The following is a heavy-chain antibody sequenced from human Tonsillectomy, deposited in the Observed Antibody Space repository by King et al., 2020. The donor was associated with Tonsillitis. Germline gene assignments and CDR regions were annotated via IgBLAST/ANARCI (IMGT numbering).Heavy chain of an antibody. D-gene: IGHD3-3*01. V-gene: IGHV4-59*01. CDR1: GGSISSYY. Sequence: VQLQESGPGLVKPSETLSLTCSVSGGSISSYYWSWIRQPPGKGLEWIGYMYCGSTNYNPSLKSRVTISVDTSKNQFSLKLSSVTAADTAVYYCARDLYDFGRGYFYGMDVWGQGTAVTVSS. CDR3: ARDLYDFGRGYFYGMDV. CDR2: MYCGST. J-gene: IGHJ6*02.